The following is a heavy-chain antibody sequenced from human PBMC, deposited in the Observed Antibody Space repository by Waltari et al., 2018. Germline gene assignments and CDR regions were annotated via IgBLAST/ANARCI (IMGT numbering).Heavy chain of an antibody. CDR1: GGSFRGYY. J-gene: IGHJ6*02. Sequence: QVHLQQWGAGLLKAPETLSLTCAVDGGSFRGYYWSWVRQPPGKGLEWIGEINHAGNTNFNPSLKSRVVISEDTSKSQFYLKLTFVTAADTGVYYCARLEDCSGGNCYSANNHPVDVWGQGTSVTVSS. CDR2: INHAGNT. CDR3: ARLEDCSGGNCYSANNHPVDV. D-gene: IGHD2-15*01. V-gene: IGHV4-34*01.